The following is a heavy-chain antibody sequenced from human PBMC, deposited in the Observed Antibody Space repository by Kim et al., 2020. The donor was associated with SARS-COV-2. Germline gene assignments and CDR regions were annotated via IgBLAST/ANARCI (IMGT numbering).Heavy chain of an antibody. J-gene: IGHJ4*02. V-gene: IGHV3-23*01. Sequence: GSLRLSCAASGFTFSSYAMSWVRQAPGKGLEWVSAISGSGGSTYYADSVKGRFTISRDNSKNTLYLQMNSLRAEDTAVYYCAKVRAAVVTATPYYFDYWGQGTLVTVSS. CDR2: ISGSGGST. D-gene: IGHD2-21*02. CDR1: GFTFSSYA. CDR3: AKVRAAVVTATPYYFDY.